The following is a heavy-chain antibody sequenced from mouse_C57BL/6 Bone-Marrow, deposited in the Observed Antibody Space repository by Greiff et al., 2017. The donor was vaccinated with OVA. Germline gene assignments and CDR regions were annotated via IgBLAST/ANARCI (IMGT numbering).Heavy chain of an antibody. V-gene: IGHV2-5*01. CDR3: AKVLFAY. CDR2: IWRGGST. CDR1: GFSLTSYG. Sequence: QVQLQQSGPGLVQPSQCLSITCTVSGFSLTSYGVHWVRQSPGKGLEWLGEIWRGGSTDYNADFMSRLSIPKENSKSPVFFKMNSLQADDTAIYYCAKVLFAYWGQGTLVTVSA. J-gene: IGHJ3*01.